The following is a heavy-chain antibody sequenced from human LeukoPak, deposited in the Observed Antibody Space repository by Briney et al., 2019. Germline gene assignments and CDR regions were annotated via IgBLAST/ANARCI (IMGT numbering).Heavy chain of an antibody. V-gene: IGHV3-30*04. Sequence: GGSLRLSCAASGFTFSSYAMHWVRQAPGKGLEWVAAISFDGSNEYYADSVKGRFTISRDNSKNTLYLEVIRLTPEDSAVYYCAKDDAWLRFGEWSQGTLVTVSS. CDR3: AKDDAWLRFGE. CDR2: ISFDGSNE. D-gene: IGHD5-12*01. J-gene: IGHJ4*02. CDR1: GFTFSSYA.